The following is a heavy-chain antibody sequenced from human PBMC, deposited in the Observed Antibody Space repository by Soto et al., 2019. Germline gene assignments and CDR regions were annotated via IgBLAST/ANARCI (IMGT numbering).Heavy chain of an antibody. Sequence: QVQLVQSGAEVKKPGSSVKVSCKASGGTFSSYAISWVRQAPGQGLEWMGGIIPIFGTANYAQKFQGRVTITADESTSTAYMELSSLRSEDTALYYCARDYYGSGLYYYYYYGMDVWGQGTTVTVSS. CDR3: ARDYYGSGLYYYYYYGMDV. V-gene: IGHV1-69*01. D-gene: IGHD3-10*01. J-gene: IGHJ6*02. CDR1: GGTFSSYA. CDR2: IIPIFGTA.